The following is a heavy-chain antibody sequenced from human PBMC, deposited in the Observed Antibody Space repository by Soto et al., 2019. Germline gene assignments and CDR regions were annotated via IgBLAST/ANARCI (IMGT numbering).Heavy chain of an antibody. CDR1: GFTFSSYW. J-gene: IGHJ4*02. D-gene: IGHD3-9*01. Sequence: EVQLVESGGGLVQPGGSLRVSCAASGFTFSSYWMSWVRQAPGKGLEWVANIKQDGSEKYYVDSVKGRFTISRDNAKNSLYLQMNSLRAEDTAVYYCARANFDWLLDYWGQGTLVTVSS. CDR2: IKQDGSEK. V-gene: IGHV3-7*01. CDR3: ARANFDWLLDY.